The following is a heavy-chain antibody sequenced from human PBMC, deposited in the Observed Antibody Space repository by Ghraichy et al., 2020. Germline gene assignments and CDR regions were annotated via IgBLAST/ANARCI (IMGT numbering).Heavy chain of an antibody. D-gene: IGHD3-3*01. Sequence: SETLSLTCTVSGGSISSYYWSWIRQPPGKGLEWIGYIYYSGSTNYNPSLKSRVTISVDTSKNQFSLKLSSVTAADTAVYYCARVPDYDFWSGYFRRDREGYYYYGMDVWGQGTTVTVSS. V-gene: IGHV4-59*01. CDR3: ARVPDYDFWSGYFRRDREGYYYYGMDV. CDR2: IYYSGST. CDR1: GGSISSYY. J-gene: IGHJ6*02.